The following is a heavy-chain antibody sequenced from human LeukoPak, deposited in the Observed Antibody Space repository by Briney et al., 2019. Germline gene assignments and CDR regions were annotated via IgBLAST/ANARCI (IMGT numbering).Heavy chain of an antibody. CDR3: ARAVYDYIWGSSRFDY. J-gene: IGHJ4*02. V-gene: IGHV4-31*03. CDR2: IYYSGST. CDR1: GGSISSGGYY. D-gene: IGHD3-16*02. Sequence: PSETLSLTCTVSGGSISSGGYYWSWIRQHPGKGLEWIGFIYYSGSTYYNPSLKSRVTFSVDTSKNQFSLKLSSVNAADTAVYYCARAVYDYIWGSSRFDYWGQGTLVTVSS.